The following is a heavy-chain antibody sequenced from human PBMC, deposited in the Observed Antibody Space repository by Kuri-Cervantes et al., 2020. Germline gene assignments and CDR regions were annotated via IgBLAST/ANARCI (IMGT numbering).Heavy chain of an antibody. J-gene: IGHJ3*02. V-gene: IGHV5-51*01. CDR3: ARRGIVATIKDAFDI. Sequence: GGSLRLSCKGSGYSFTSYWIGWVRQMPGKGLEWMGIIYPGDSDTRYSPSFQGQVTISADKSISTAYLQWSSLKASDTAMYYCARRGIVATIKDAFDIWGQGTMVTVSS. CDR2: IYPGDSDT. CDR1: GYSFTSYW. D-gene: IGHD5-12*01.